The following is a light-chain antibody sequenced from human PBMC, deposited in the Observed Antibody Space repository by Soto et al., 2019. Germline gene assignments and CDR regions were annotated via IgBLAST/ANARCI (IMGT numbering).Light chain of an antibody. CDR3: CSYVNPPGI. J-gene: IGLJ1*01. CDR2: GVN. Sequence: QSALTQPRSVSGSPGQSLTISCTGTNSDVDDYRYVSWYQQFPGKAPKLVIYGVNQRPSGVPNRFSASNSDNTASLTISGVQAEDEGDYFCCSYVNPPGIFGTGTKLTVL. CDR1: NSDVDDYRY. V-gene: IGLV2-11*01.